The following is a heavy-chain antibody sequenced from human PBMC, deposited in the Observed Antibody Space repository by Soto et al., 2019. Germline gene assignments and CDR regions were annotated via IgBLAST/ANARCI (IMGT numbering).Heavy chain of an antibody. Sequence: EVQLVESGGGLVKPGGSLRLSCAASGFTFSNAWMNWVRQAPGKGLEWVGRIKSKTDGGTTDYAAPVKDRFTISRDDSKNTLYLQMNSLKTEDTAVYYCTTDPKLDYYGSGSSFHYWGQGTLVTVSS. V-gene: IGHV3-15*07. J-gene: IGHJ4*02. CDR3: TTDPKLDYYGSGSSFHY. CDR1: GFTFSNAW. CDR2: IKSKTDGGTT. D-gene: IGHD3-10*01.